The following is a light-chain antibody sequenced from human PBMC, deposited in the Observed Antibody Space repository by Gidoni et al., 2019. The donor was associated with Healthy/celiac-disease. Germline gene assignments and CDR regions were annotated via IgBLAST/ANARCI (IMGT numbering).Light chain of an antibody. CDR3: SSYTSSNTLL. CDR1: SSDIGGYNY. V-gene: IGLV2-14*03. J-gene: IGLJ2*01. CDR2: DVY. Sequence: QSALTQPASVSGSPGQSITISCTGTSSDIGGYNYVSWYRQHPGKAPKLMIYDVYNRFSGVSNRFSGSKSGNTASLTISGLQAEDEADYYCSSYTSSNTLLFGGGTKLTVL.